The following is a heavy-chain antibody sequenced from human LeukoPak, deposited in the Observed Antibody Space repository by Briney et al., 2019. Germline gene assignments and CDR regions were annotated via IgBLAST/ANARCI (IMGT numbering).Heavy chain of an antibody. J-gene: IGHJ3*02. CDR1: GGSISSYY. CDR3: ARGIFGMVINVFDI. Sequence: SETLSLTCTVSGGSISSYYWSWIRQPPGKGLEWIGYINYSETTNYNPSLKRRVTISVDTSKNQFSLRLSSVTAADTAVYYCARGIFGMVINVFDIWGQGKMVTVSS. D-gene: IGHD3-3*01. V-gene: IGHV4-59*01. CDR2: INYSETT.